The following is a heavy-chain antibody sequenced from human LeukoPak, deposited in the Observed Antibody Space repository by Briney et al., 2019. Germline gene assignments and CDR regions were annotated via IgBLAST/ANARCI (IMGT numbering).Heavy chain of an antibody. CDR1: GFTVSSNY. Sequence: GGSLRLSCAASGFTVSSNYMSWVRQAPGKGLEWVSGISGSGGSTYNADSVKGRFTISRDNSKNTLYLQMNSLRAEDTAVYYCAKGDYDSSGCFDYWGQGTLVTVSS. CDR3: AKGDYDSSGCFDY. CDR2: ISGSGGST. J-gene: IGHJ4*02. D-gene: IGHD3-22*01. V-gene: IGHV3-23*01.